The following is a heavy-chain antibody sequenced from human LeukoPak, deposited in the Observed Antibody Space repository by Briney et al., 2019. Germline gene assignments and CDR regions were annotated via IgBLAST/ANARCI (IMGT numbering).Heavy chain of an antibody. V-gene: IGHV7-4-1*02. Sequence: ASVKVSCKASGYTFTSYAMNWVRQAPGQGLEWMGWINTNTGNPTYAQGFTGRFVFSLDTSVSTAYLQISSLKAEDTAVYYCASHAMTSIRYFPLWGRGTLVTVSS. CDR3: ASHAMTSIRYFPL. CDR2: INTNTGNP. D-gene: IGHD2-2*02. CDR1: GYTFTSYA. J-gene: IGHJ2*01.